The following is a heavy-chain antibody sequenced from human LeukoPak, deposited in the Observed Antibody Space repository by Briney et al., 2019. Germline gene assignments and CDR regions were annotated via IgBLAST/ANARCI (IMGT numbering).Heavy chain of an antibody. CDR1: GGSISSYY. CDR3: ARDPHDSSGYHHFDY. Sequence: SETLSLTCTVSGGSISSYYWSWIRQPAGRGLEWIGRIYTSGSTNYNPSLKSRVTMSVDTSKNQFSLKLSSVTAADTAVYYCARDPHDSSGYHHFDYWGQGTLVTVSS. J-gene: IGHJ4*02. V-gene: IGHV4-4*07. CDR2: IYTSGST. D-gene: IGHD3-22*01.